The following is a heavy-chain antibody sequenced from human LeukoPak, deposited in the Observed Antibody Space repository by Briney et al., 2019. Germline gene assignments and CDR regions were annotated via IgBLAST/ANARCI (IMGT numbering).Heavy chain of an antibody. CDR1: GFTFSSYG. CDR2: IWYDGSNK. V-gene: IGHV3-33*01. D-gene: IGHD1-26*01. J-gene: IGHJ5*02. Sequence: TGGSLRLSCAASGFTFSSYGMHWVRQAPGKGLEWVAVIWYDGSNKYYADSVKGRFTISRDNPKNTLYLQMNSLRAEDTAVYYCAREISIVGATWFDPWGQGTLVTVSS. CDR3: AREISIVGATWFDP.